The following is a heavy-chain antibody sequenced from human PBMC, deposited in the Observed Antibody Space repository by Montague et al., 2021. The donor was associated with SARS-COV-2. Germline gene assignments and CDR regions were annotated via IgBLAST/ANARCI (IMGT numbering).Heavy chain of an antibody. Sequence: TLSLTCTASGGSISSGYFYWSWLSPPAGKELEWIGFIYPGGNTNSNPYLKSRVPISVDKTQSQFTLTLITVTAPATAVYSCASVYTVSYDFDYWGRGTLVTVSS. D-gene: IGHD3-16*01. CDR3: ASVYTVSYDFDY. CDR2: IYPGGNT. CDR1: GGSISSGYFY. J-gene: IGHJ4*02. V-gene: IGHV4-61*02.